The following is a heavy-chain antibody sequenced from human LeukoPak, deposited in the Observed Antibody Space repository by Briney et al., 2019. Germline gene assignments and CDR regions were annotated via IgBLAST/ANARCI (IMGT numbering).Heavy chain of an antibody. CDR1: HGPMNNYS. V-gene: IGHV4-4*07. J-gene: IGHJ6*02. CDR2: MYGSNSP. Sequence: SETLSITCSASHGPMNNYSWTWVRQPAGKGLEWIGRMYGSNSPPYNPSLTSRFTMSADTSKIQFSPKLSSVTASDTAVYYCAKGGAPDVWGQGTRVTVSS. D-gene: IGHD3-16*01. CDR3: AKGGAPDV.